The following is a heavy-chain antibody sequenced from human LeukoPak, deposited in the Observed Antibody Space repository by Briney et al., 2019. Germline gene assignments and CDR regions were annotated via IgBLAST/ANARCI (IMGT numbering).Heavy chain of an antibody. D-gene: IGHD3-16*01. CDR3: AKDSLADIDY. CDR2: IRHDGSIK. Sequence: PGGSLRLSCAASGFIFSTYGMYWVRQAAGKGLEWVAFIRHDGSIKNYADSVKGRSTISRGNSKNTLYLQMNSLRAEDTAVYYCAKDSLADIDYWGQGTLVTVSS. V-gene: IGHV3-30*02. J-gene: IGHJ4*02. CDR1: GFIFSTYG.